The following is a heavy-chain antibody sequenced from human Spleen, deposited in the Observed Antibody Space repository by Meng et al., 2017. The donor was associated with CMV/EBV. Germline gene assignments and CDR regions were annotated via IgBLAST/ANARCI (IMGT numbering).Heavy chain of an antibody. J-gene: IGHJ3*02. CDR3: AVDTAVIIANSQAFHI. V-gene: IGHV4-39*07. CDR1: GDSITSTNYY. D-gene: IGHD5-18*01. Sequence: SETLSLTCTVSGDSITSTNYYWGWIRQPPGKGLEWIGRIYYRGTTYYNPSLKSRITISVDTSKNQFSLKLTSVTAADTAVYYCAVDTAVIIANSQAFHIWGQGTMVTV. CDR2: IYYRGTT.